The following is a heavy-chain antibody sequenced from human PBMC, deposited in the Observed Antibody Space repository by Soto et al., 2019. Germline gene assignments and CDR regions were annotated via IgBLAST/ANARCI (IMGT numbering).Heavy chain of an antibody. Sequence: GGSLRLSCSASGFTFSSFAMHWVRQAPGKGLEYLSAISSINGGSTYYADSVNGRFTISRDNSKNTLYLQMSSLGAEDTAVYYCVKALSARYNSAKAFDIWGQGTMVTVSS. J-gene: IGHJ3*02. CDR3: VKALSARYNSAKAFDI. V-gene: IGHV3-64D*06. CDR2: ISSINGGST. CDR1: GFTFSSFA. D-gene: IGHD2-2*02.